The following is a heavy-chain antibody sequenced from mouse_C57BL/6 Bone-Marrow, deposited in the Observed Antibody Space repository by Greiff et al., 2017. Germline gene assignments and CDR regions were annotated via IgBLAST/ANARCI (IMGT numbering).Heavy chain of an antibody. J-gene: IGHJ3*01. D-gene: IGHD2-1*01. CDR2: IWSGGST. Sequence: QVQLKESGPGLVQPSQSLSITCTVSGFSLTSYGVHWVRQSPGKGLEWLGVIWSGGSTDYNAAFISRLSISTDHSKSQVFFKMNRLQADNTAIYYCAGYGNYAAWFAYWGQGTLVTVSA. CDR1: GFSLTSYG. V-gene: IGHV2-2*01. CDR3: AGYGNYAAWFAY.